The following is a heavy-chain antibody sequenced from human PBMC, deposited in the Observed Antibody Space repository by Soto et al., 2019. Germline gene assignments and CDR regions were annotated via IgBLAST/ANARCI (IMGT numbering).Heavy chain of an antibody. Sequence: GESLKISCKGSGYSFTSYWIGWVRQMPGKGLEWMGIIYPGDSDTRYSPSFQGQVTISADKSISTAYLQWSSLKASDTDMYYCASTTYYDFWSGYSAHYYYGMDVWGQGTTVTVSS. CDR1: GYSFTSYW. J-gene: IGHJ6*02. V-gene: IGHV5-51*01. CDR2: IYPGDSDT. D-gene: IGHD3-3*01. CDR3: ASTTYYDFWSGYSAHYYYGMDV.